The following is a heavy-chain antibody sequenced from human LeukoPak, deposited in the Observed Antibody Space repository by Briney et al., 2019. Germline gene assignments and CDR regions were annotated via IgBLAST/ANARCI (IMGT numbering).Heavy chain of an antibody. V-gene: IGHV3-74*01. CDR1: GFTFSTYW. D-gene: IGHD3-22*01. Sequence: PGGSLRLSCAASGFTFSTYWMHWVRQVPGKGLVWVSHINSDGSGTSYADSVKGRFTISRDNDKNTLYLQMNSLRVEDTAVYYCARPPAYDSRNYYFAYWGQGILVTVSS. CDR2: INSDGSGT. CDR3: ARPPAYDSRNYYFAY. J-gene: IGHJ4*02.